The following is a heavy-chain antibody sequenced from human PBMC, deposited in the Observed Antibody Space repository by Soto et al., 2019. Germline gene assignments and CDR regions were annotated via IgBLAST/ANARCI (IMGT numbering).Heavy chain of an antibody. D-gene: IGHD3-9*01. CDR1: GFTFSSYA. CDR2: ISYDGSNK. J-gene: IGHJ4*02. CDR3: ARDQFFDSYTFDS. Sequence: QVQLVESGGGVVQPGRSLRLSCAASGFTFSSYAIHWVRQAPGKGLEWVAVISYDGSNKYYADSVKGRFTISRDDSENTLYLQMNSLRAEDTAVYYCARDQFFDSYTFDSRGQGTLVTVSS. V-gene: IGHV3-30-3*01.